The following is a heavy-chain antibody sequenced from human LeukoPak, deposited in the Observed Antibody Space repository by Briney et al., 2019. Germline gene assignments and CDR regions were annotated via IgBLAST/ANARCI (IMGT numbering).Heavy chain of an antibody. V-gene: IGHV6-1*01. CDR3: AGARYYGSGSSYNWFDP. CDR1: GDSVSSNSAA. D-gene: IGHD3-10*01. Sequence: SQTLSLTCAISGDSVSSNSAAWNWIRQSPSRGLEWLGRTYYRSKWYNDYAVSVKSRITINPDTSKNQFSLQLNSVTPEDTAVYYCAGARYYGSGSSYNWFDPWGQGTLVTVSS. CDR2: TYYRSKWYN. J-gene: IGHJ5*02.